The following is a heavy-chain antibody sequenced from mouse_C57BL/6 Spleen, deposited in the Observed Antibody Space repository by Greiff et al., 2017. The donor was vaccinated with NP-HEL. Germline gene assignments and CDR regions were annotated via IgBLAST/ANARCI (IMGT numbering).Heavy chain of an antibody. D-gene: IGHD1-1*01. Sequence: VQLQESGPELVKPGASVKISCKASGYAFSSSWMNWVKQRPGKGLEWIGRIYPGDGDTNYNGKFKGKATLTADKSSSTAYMQLSSLTSEDSAVYFCARGGGYYGSHPAWFAYWGQGTLVTVSA. J-gene: IGHJ3*01. CDR1: GYAFSSSW. CDR2: IYPGDGDT. CDR3: ARGGGYYGSHPAWFAY. V-gene: IGHV1-82*01.